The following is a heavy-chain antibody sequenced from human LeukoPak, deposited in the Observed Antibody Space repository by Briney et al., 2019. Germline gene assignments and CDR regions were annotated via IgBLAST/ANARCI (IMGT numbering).Heavy chain of an antibody. Sequence: SETLSLTCAVSGGSISSSSYYWDWIRQPPWKVLEWVGSIYYSGSTYYNPSLKSRVSISVDTSKNQFSLKLNSVTAADTALYYCARRFDYYASGSLNWFDPWGQGTLVTVSS. CDR2: IYYSGST. V-gene: IGHV4-39*01. CDR1: GGSISSSSYY. CDR3: ARRFDYYASGSLNWFDP. J-gene: IGHJ5*02. D-gene: IGHD3-10*01.